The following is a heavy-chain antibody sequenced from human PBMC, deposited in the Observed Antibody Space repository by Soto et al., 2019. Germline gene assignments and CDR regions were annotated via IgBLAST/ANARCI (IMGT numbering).Heavy chain of an antibody. CDR3: ATGYCSGGSCYKGPLYYYYYGMDV. CDR2: IYYSGST. V-gene: IGHV4-39*01. D-gene: IGHD2-15*01. J-gene: IGHJ6*02. CDR1: GGSISSGSYY. Sequence: PSENLPDTCTVSGGSISSGSYYWGWIRQPQGRRLEWIGRIYYSGSTYYNPSLKSRVTISVDTSKNQFSLKLSSVTAADTAVYYCATGYCSGGSCYKGPLYYYYYGMDVWGQGTTVT.